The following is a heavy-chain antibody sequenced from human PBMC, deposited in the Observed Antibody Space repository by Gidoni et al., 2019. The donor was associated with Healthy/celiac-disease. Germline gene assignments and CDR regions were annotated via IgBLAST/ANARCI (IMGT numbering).Heavy chain of an antibody. CDR1: GGSFSGYY. CDR2: INHSGST. CDR3: ARVLLWFGELVDY. V-gene: IGHV4-34*01. Sequence: QVQLQQWGAGLLKPSETLSLTCAVYGGSFSGYYWSWIRQPPGKGLEWIGEINHSGSTNYNPSLKSRVTISVDTYKNQFYLKLSSGTAADTAVYYCARVLLWFGELVDYWGQGTRVTVSS. D-gene: IGHD3-10*01. J-gene: IGHJ4*02.